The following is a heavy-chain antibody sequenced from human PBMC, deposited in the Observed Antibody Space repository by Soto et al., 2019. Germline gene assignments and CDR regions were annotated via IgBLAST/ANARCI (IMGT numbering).Heavy chain of an antibody. CDR3: ASYWDAMTTLTDFDY. D-gene: IGHD4-17*01. V-gene: IGHV3-33*01. Sequence: PGGSLTLSCTVSGFTFSNYAMHWVRHAQAEGLEWVTLINYDGSNTYYAHSVKGRFTISRDTSKNTLYLKMSCLRAEDTAVYYCASYWDAMTTLTDFDYWGQGTPVTVSS. CDR2: INYDGSNT. J-gene: IGHJ4*02. CDR1: GFTFSNYA.